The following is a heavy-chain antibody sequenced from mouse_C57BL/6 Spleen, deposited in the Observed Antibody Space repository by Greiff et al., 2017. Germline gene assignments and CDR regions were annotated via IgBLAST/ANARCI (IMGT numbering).Heavy chain of an antibody. Sequence: DVMLVESGGGLVKPGGSLKLSCAASGFTFSDYGMHWVRQAPEKGLEWVAYISSGSSTIYYADTVKGRFTISRDNAKNTLFLQMTSLRSEDTAMYYCARGRYYAMDYWGQGTSVTVSS. V-gene: IGHV5-17*01. CDR3: ARGRYYAMDY. CDR1: GFTFSDYG. J-gene: IGHJ4*01. CDR2: ISSGSSTI.